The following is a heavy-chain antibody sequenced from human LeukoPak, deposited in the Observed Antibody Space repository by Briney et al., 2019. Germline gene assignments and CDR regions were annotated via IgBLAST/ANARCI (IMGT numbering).Heavy chain of an antibody. D-gene: IGHD5-18*01. CDR3: ARGGQGDGYSADEAFDL. V-gene: IGHV6-1*01. Sequence: SQTLSLTCAISGDSVSSNSSWNWIRQSPSRGLEWLGRTYYRSKWYNDYVVSVKSRMNINPDTSKNQFSLQLNSVTPEDTAVYYCARGGQGDGYSADEAFDLWGQGTMVTVS. CDR2: TYYRSKWYN. J-gene: IGHJ3*01. CDR1: GDSVSSNSS.